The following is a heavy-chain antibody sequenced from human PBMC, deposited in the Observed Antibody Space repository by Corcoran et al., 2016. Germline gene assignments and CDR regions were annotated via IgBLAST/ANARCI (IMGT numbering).Heavy chain of an antibody. Sequence: QVQLVQSGAEVKKPGSSVKVSCKASGGTFSSYAISWVRQAPGQGLEWMGGIIPIFGTANYAQKFQGRVTITADESTSTAYMELSSLRSEDTAVYDCARGIQPWDYYDSSGYYEGNYYYYYGMDVWGQGTTVTVSS. J-gene: IGHJ6*02. CDR1: GGTFSSYA. CDR2: IIPIFGTA. V-gene: IGHV1-69*01. CDR3: ARGIQPWDYYDSSGYYEGNYYYYYGMDV. D-gene: IGHD3-22*01.